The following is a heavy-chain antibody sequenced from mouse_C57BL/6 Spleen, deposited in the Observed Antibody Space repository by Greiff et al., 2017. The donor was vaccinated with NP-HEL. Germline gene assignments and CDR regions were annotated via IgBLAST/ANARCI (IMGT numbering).Heavy chain of an antibody. CDR2: INPSSGYT. D-gene: IGHD1-1*01. Sequence: VQVVESGAELAKPGASVKLSCKASGYTFTSYWMHWVKQRPGQGLEWIGYINPSSGYTKYNQKFKDKATLTADKSSSTAYMQLSSLTYEDSAVYYCARTYYGSSSAWFAYWGQGTLVTVSA. CDR3: ARTYYGSSSAWFAY. J-gene: IGHJ3*01. CDR1: GYTFTSYW. V-gene: IGHV1-7*01.